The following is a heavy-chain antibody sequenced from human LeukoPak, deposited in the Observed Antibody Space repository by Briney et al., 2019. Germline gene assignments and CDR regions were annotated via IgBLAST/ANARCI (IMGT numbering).Heavy chain of an antibody. CDR2: IYYSGST. J-gene: IGHJ3*01. Sequence: SETLSLTCTVSGGSISSYYWSWIRQPPGKGLEWIGYIYYSGSTNYNPSLKSRVTISVDTSKNQFSLKLRSVTAADTAVYYCARTSDASAVGGDDAFDVWAKGQWSPSLQ. CDR1: GGSISSYY. V-gene: IGHV4-59*01. D-gene: IGHD6-13*01. CDR3: ARTSDASAVGGDDAFDV.